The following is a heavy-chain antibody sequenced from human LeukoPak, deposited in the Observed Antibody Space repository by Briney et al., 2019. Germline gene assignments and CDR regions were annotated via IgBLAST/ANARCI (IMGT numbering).Heavy chain of an antibody. V-gene: IGHV4-59*11. CDR1: GASISNHN. D-gene: IGHD3-16*01. J-gene: IGHJ4*02. CDR3: ARGEDDWAY. Sequence: SETLSLTCSVSGASISNHNWSWIRQPPGKGLEWIGYIHYSGSTNYNPALKSRVTISVDTSKKQVSLKLSSVTAADTAVYYCARGEDDWAYWGEGTLVTVSS. CDR2: IHYSGST.